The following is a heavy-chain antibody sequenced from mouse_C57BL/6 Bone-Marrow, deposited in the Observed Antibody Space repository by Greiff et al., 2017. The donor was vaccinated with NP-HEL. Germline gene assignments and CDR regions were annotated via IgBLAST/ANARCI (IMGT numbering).Heavy chain of an antibody. Sequence: QVQLQQPGAELVKPGASVKLSCKASGYTFTSYWMHWVKQRPGQGLEWIGMIHPNSGSTNYNEKFKSKATLTVDKSSSTAYMQLSSLTSEDSAVYYSARDYSIYPYYFDYWGQGTTLTVSS. CDR1: GYTFTSYW. CDR3: ARDYSIYPYYFDY. CDR2: IHPNSGST. D-gene: IGHD2-5*01. J-gene: IGHJ2*01. V-gene: IGHV1-64*01.